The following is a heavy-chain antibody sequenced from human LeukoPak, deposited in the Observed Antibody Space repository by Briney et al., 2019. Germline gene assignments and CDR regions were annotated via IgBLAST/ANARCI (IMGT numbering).Heavy chain of an antibody. CDR2: INPDGSQK. V-gene: IGHV3-7*01. CDR3: VRQMIRFWFDP. CDR1: GFTFSLYW. D-gene: IGHD3-16*01. J-gene: IGHJ5*02. Sequence: PGGSLRLSCAASGFTFSLYWMIWVRQSPGKGLEWVADINPDGSQKYSVDSVKGRFTISRDNAKNSLFLQMNSLRAEDTAVYYCVRQMIRFWFDPWGQGTLVTVSS.